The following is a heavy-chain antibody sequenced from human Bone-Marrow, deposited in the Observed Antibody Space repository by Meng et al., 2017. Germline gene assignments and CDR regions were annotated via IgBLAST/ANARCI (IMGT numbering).Heavy chain of an antibody. CDR3: ARGGYCSGGSCN. V-gene: IGHV4-34*01. CDR1: GGSFSGYY. Sequence: QVQLQQWGAGLLKPSETLSLTCAVYGGSFSGYYWSWIRQPPGKGLEWIGAINHSGSTNYNPSLKSRVTISVDTSKNQFSLKLGSVTAADTAVYYCARGGYCSGGSCNWGQGTLVTVSS. D-gene: IGHD2-15*01. CDR2: INHSGST. J-gene: IGHJ4*02.